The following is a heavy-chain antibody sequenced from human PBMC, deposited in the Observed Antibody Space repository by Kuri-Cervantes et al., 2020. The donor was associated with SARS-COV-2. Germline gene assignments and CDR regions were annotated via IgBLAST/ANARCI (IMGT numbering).Heavy chain of an antibody. CDR2: ISGSGGST. Sequence: GESLKISCAASGFTFNTYAMSWVRQAPGKGLEWVSAISGSGGSTYYADSVKGRFTISRDNSRNSLDLQMDSLRAEDTAVYYCARDSAWANGDNSYYFDLWGRGTLVTVSS. D-gene: IGHD4-17*01. J-gene: IGHJ4*02. CDR1: GFTFNTYA. V-gene: IGHV3-23*01. CDR3: ARDSAWANGDNSYYFDL.